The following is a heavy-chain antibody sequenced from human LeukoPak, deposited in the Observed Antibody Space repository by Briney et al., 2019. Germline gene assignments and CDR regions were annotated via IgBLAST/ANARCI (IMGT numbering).Heavy chain of an antibody. D-gene: IGHD3-22*01. CDR2: IYPSGST. CDR3: ARGGRGYYYDSSALDY. Sequence: PSETLSLTCTVSGGSISSYYWSWIRQPAGKGLEWIGHIYPSGSTNYNPSLKGRVTISVDTSKNQFSLKLSSVTAADTAVYYCARGGRGYYYDSSALDYWGQGTLVTVSS. CDR1: GGSISSYY. J-gene: IGHJ4*02. V-gene: IGHV4-4*07.